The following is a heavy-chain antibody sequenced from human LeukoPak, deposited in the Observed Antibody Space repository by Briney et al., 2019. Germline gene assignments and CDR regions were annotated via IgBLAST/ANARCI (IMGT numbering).Heavy chain of an antibody. D-gene: IGHD5-12*01. CDR1: GFTFSNYG. V-gene: IGHV3-30*18. CDR3: AKEISAYGGYDY. CDR2: ISPDGSNK. J-gene: IGHJ4*02. Sequence: GGSLRLSCAASGFTFSNYGMHWVRRAPGKGLEWVAVISPDGSNKYYADSVKGRFTISRDNSKNTLYLQMNTLSADDTAVYYCAKEISAYGGYDYWGQGTLVTVSS.